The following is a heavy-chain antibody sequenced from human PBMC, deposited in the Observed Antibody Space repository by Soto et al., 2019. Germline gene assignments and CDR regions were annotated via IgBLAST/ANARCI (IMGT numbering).Heavy chain of an antibody. V-gene: IGHV6-1*01. CDR1: GDSVSSNTAS. CDR3: AKGDNLGPKTGYAFDP. CDR2: TYFRSKWYN. D-gene: IGHD5-12*01. J-gene: IGHJ5*02. Sequence: WQTLSLTCASSGDSVSSNTASWNWIRQSPSRGLEWLGRTYFRSKWYNDYAVSVKSRIIINPDTASNQFSLQLNSVTPEDTAVYFCAKGDNLGPKTGYAFDPWGQGIMVTVSS.